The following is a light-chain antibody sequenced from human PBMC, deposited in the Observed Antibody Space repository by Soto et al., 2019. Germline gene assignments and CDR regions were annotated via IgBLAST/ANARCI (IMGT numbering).Light chain of an antibody. V-gene: IGKV3-20*01. CDR2: GAS. CDR1: QSVRNNY. Sequence: EIVLTQSPGTLSLSPGEGATLSCRASQSVRNNYLAWYQQKPGQAPSLLIYGASARATGIPDRFSGSGSGTDFTLTISGLEPEDFAVYYCQPYGDSPRLTFGGGTRVEIK. J-gene: IGKJ4*01. CDR3: QPYGDSPRLT.